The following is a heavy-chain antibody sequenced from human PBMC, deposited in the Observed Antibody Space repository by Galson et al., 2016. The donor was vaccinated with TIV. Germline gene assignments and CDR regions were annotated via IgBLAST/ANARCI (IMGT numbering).Heavy chain of an antibody. CDR2: IGYDGSDI. Sequence: SLRLSCATSGFTFGSYGMHWVRQATGKGLEWVAVIGYDGSDINYADSVKGRFTISRDNARNTLYLPINSLRAEDTDVYHCARFYQSYSFDYWGQGTLVTVSS. D-gene: IGHD2-2*01. J-gene: IGHJ4*02. CDR3: ARFYQSYSFDY. V-gene: IGHV3-33*01. CDR1: GFTFGSYG.